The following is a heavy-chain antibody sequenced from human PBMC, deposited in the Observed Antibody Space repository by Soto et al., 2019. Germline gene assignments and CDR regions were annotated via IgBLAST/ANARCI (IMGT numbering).Heavy chain of an antibody. CDR2: ISASGTT. V-gene: IGHV3-23*01. CDR1: GFTFSSNG. Sequence: PGGSLRLSYAASGFTFSSNGMSWVRQAPGKGLEWVSAISASGTTYYADSVKGRFTISRDDSKSTLFLQMNNLSADDTAVYYCGKMQGYFDYWGQGTLVTVS. CDR3: GKMQGYFDY. J-gene: IGHJ4*02.